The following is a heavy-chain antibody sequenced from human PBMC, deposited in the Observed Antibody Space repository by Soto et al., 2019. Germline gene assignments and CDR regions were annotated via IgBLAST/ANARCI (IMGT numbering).Heavy chain of an antibody. CDR3: AKGFLGSCRGARCYSFEF. CDR1: GFTFNNYG. V-gene: IGHV3-48*01. Sequence: GGSLRLSCAASGFTFNNYGMYWVRQAPGKGLEWVSYISSSGSNIYYADSVKGRFTISRDNARNSLYLQMNSLRAEDTAVYYCAKGFLGSCRGARCYSFEFWGQGTPVTVSS. J-gene: IGHJ4*02. CDR2: ISSSGSNI. D-gene: IGHD2-15*01.